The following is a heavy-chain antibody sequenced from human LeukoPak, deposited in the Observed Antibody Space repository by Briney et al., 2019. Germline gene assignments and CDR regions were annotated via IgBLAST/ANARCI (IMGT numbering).Heavy chain of an antibody. CDR2: IKQDGSEK. Sequence: GGSLRLSCAASEFTFSNYWMTWVRQAPGKGLEWVANIKQDGSEKYYVASVKGRFTISRDNAKNSLYLQMNSQRPPDKAVYCCAYRIAVVTDRCFDIWRQGTMVTVSS. V-gene: IGHV3-7*01. D-gene: IGHD2-21*02. CDR1: EFTFSNYW. CDR3: AYRIAVVTDRCFDI. J-gene: IGHJ3*02.